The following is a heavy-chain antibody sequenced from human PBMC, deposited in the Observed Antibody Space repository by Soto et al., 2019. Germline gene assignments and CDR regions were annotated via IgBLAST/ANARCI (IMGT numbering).Heavy chain of an antibody. Sequence: GESLKISCKGSGYSFTSYWIGWVRQMPGKGLEWMGIIYPGDSDTRYSPSFQGQVTISADESISTAYLQWSSLKASDTAMYYCARDRAVAGNGMDVWGQGTTVTVSS. CDR2: IYPGDSDT. D-gene: IGHD6-19*01. J-gene: IGHJ6*02. CDR1: GYSFTSYW. V-gene: IGHV5-51*01. CDR3: ARDRAVAGNGMDV.